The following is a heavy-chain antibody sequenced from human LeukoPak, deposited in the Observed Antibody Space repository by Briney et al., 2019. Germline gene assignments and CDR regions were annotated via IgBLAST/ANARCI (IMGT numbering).Heavy chain of an antibody. D-gene: IGHD6-19*01. V-gene: IGHV3-23*01. CDR2: ISGGGDSD. CDR1: GFTFSSYA. CDR3: ASPYSSGWPAPLGE. Sequence: GGSLRLSCAASGFTFSSYAMSWVRQTPGKGLEWVSNISGGGDSDYYADSVKGRFTISRDNAKNTLYLQMNSLRAEDTAVYYCASPYSSGWPAPLGEWGQGTLVTVSS. J-gene: IGHJ4*02.